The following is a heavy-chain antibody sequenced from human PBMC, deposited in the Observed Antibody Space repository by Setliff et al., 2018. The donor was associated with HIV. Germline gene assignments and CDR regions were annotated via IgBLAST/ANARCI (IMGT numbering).Heavy chain of an antibody. CDR3: AKSQGYYDSSGYYVLSD. Sequence: GGSLRLSCAASGIIFSNYGMHWVRQAPGKGLEWVANINQDGSERHYVDSVKGRFTISRDNSKNTLYLQMNSLRAEDTAVYYCAKSQGYYDSSGYYVLSDWGQGTLVTVSS. CDR2: INQDGSER. J-gene: IGHJ4*02. D-gene: IGHD3-22*01. CDR1: GIIFSNYG. V-gene: IGHV3-30*02.